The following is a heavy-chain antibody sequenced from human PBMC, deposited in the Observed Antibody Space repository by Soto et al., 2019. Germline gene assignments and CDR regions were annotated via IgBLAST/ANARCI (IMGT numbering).Heavy chain of an antibody. CDR2: IYYSGST. D-gene: IGHD2-8*01. CDR3: ARRRLDQGGVY. Sequence: QLQLQESGPGLVKPSETLSLTCTVSGGSISSSSYYWGCIRQPPGKGLEWIGSIYYSGSTYYNPALEGRVTISVDTSKNQFSLKLSSVTAADTAVYYCARRRLDQGGVYWGQGTLVTVSS. V-gene: IGHV4-39*01. CDR1: GGSISSSSYY. J-gene: IGHJ4*02.